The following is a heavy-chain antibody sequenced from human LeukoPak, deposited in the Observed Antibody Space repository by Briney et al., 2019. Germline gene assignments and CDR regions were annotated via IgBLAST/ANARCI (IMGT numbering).Heavy chain of an antibody. CDR3: ARDLDCSGGSCSDY. D-gene: IGHD2-15*01. J-gene: IGHJ4*02. Sequence: SETLSLTCTVSGGSISSGGYYWSWIRQPPGKGLEWIGYIYHSGSTYYNPSLKSRVTISVDRSKNQFSLKLSSVTAADTAVYYCARDLDCSGGSCSDYWGQGTLVTVSS. V-gene: IGHV4-30-2*01. CDR1: GGSISSGGYY. CDR2: IYHSGST.